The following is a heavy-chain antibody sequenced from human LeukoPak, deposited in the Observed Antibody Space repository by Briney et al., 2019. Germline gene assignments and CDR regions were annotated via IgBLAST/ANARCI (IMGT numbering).Heavy chain of an antibody. Sequence: ASVKASCKASGYTFTGYYMHWVRQAPGQGLEWMGWINPNSGGTNYAQKFQGRVTMTRDTSISTAYMELSRLRSDDTAVYYCAFYHDSSGHWDYWGQGTLVTVSS. V-gene: IGHV1-2*02. D-gene: IGHD3-22*01. J-gene: IGHJ4*02. CDR1: GYTFTGYY. CDR2: INPNSGGT. CDR3: AFYHDSSGHWDY.